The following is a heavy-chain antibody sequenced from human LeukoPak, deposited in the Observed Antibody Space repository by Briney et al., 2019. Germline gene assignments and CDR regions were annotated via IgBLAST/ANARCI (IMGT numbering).Heavy chain of an antibody. CDR1: GGSISSYY. D-gene: IGHD3-9*01. CDR2: IYYSGST. Sequence: TLSLTCTVSGGSISSYYWSWIRQPPGKGLEWIGYIYYSGSTNYNPSLKSRVTISVDTSKKQFSLKLNSVTAADTAVYYCARTGYYGRYFDYWGQGTLVTVSS. V-gene: IGHV4-59*01. CDR3: ARTGYYGRYFDY. J-gene: IGHJ4*02.